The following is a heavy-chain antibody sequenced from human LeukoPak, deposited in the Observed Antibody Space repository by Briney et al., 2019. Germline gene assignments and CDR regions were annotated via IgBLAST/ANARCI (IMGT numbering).Heavy chain of an antibody. CDR3: ARGSYYDSRNFDY. Sequence: GGSLRLSCAASGFTFSSYWMSWVRQAPGKGLEWVANIKQDGSEKYYVDSVKGRFTISRDNAKNSLYLQMNSLRAEDTDVYYCARGSYYDSRNFDYWGQGTLVTVSS. V-gene: IGHV3-7*01. CDR1: GFTFSSYW. CDR2: IKQDGSEK. D-gene: IGHD3-22*01. J-gene: IGHJ4*02.